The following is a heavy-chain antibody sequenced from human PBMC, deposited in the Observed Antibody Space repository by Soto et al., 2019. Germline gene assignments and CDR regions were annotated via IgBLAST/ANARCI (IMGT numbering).Heavy chain of an antibody. CDR2: IKSKTDGGTT. Sequence: PGGSLRLSCAASGFTFSNAWMNWVRQAPGKGLEWVGRIKSKTDGGTTDYAAPVKGRFTISRDDSKNTLYLQMNSLKTEDTAVYYCTTLTTITMIVVVITTGDYWGQGTLVTVSS. D-gene: IGHD3-22*01. J-gene: IGHJ4*02. CDR1: GFTFSNAW. CDR3: TTLTTITMIVVVITTGDY. V-gene: IGHV3-15*07.